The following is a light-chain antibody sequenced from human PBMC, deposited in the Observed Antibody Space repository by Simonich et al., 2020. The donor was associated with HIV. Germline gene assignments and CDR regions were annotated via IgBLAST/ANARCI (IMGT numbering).Light chain of an antibody. J-gene: IGLJ3*02. Sequence: QSALTQPAPVSGSPGKSTTISCTGTSSDVGGYNCVSWYQQPPGKAPKLRIYDVSRRPSGVSNRFSGSKTVNTASLTISGLQAEDEADYYCSSYTSTSTRVFGGGTKLTVL. CDR3: SSYTSTSTRV. CDR1: SSDVGGYNC. V-gene: IGLV2-14*01. CDR2: DVS.